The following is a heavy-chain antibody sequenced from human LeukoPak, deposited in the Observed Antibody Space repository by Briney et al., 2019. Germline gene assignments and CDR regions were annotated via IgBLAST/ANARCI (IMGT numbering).Heavy chain of an antibody. CDR3: RRAAYDILTGYYSDY. J-gene: IGHJ4*02. CDR2: IYTSGST. V-gene: IGHV4-4*07. D-gene: IGHD3-9*01. Sequence: SETLSLTCTVSGGSISTYYWNWLRQPPGKGLEWIGRIYTSGSTNYNPSLKRRVTISEDTCKNEFALKERAVDGADTAGEYWRRAAYDILTGYYSDYWGQGTLVTVSS. CDR1: GGSISTYY.